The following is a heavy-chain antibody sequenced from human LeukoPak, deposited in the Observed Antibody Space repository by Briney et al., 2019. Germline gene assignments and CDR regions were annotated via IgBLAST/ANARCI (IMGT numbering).Heavy chain of an antibody. CDR3: AREVRSYYDSSGYDY. CDR1: GFTFSSYA. V-gene: IGHV3-30-3*01. D-gene: IGHD3-22*01. J-gene: IGHJ4*02. CDR2: ISYDGSNK. Sequence: PGGSLRLSCAASGFTFSSYAMHWVRQAPGKGLEWVAVISYDGSNKYYADSEKGRFTISRDNSKNTLYLQMNSLRAEDTAVYYCAREVRSYYDSSGYDYWGQGTLVTVSS.